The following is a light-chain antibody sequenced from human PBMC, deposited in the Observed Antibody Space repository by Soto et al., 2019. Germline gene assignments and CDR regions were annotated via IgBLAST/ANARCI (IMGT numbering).Light chain of an antibody. V-gene: IGKV2-28*01. CDR2: LGS. Sequence: DIVMTQSPLSLPVTPGEPASISCRSSQSLLHSNGYNYLDWYLQRPGQSPQLLIYLGSNRASGVPDRFSGSGSGTDFTLKISRVEAEDVGVYYCMQAVQTPPTFGQGTKVEI. J-gene: IGKJ1*01. CDR3: MQAVQTPPT. CDR1: QSLLHSNGYNY.